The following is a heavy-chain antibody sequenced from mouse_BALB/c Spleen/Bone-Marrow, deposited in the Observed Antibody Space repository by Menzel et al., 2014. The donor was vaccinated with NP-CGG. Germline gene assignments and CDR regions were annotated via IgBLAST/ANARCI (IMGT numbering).Heavy chain of an antibody. CDR3: AICYGYDEFAY. Sequence: LEESGPELVKPGASVKMSCKASGYTFTSYYIHWVKQRPGQGLEWIGWIYPGDGSTKYNEKFKGKTTLTADKSSSTAYMLLSSLTSEDSAIYFCAICYGYDEFAYWAQGTLVTVSA. V-gene: IGHV1S56*01. CDR2: IYPGDGST. J-gene: IGHJ3*01. CDR1: GYTFTSYY. D-gene: IGHD2-2*01.